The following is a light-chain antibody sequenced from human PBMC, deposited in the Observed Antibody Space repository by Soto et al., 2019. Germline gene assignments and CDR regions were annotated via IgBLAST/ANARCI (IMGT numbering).Light chain of an antibody. CDR2: EVT. V-gene: IGLV2-8*01. CDR1: TSDIGAYNY. CDR3: AGWDGSLKGFV. J-gene: IGLJ1*01. Sequence: QSVLTQPPSASGSPGQSVTISCTGTTSDIGAYNYVSWYQQRPGKAPKLIIYEVTRRPSGVPDRIFGSKSYTTASLTVSGLQAADEADYFCAGWDGSLKGFVFGTGTKVTVL.